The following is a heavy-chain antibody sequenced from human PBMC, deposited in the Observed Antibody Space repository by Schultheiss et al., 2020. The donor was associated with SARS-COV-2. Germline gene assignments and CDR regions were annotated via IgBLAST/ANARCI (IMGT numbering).Heavy chain of an antibody. Sequence: GSLRLSCAASGFTFSSYWMHWVRQAPGKGLVWVSRINSDGSSTSYADSVKGRFTISRDNAKNTLYLQMNSLRAEDTAVYYCARVLAAAGRFYYYYYGMDVWGQGTTVTVSS. CDR2: INSDGSST. V-gene: IGHV3-74*01. J-gene: IGHJ6*02. CDR1: GFTFSSYW. D-gene: IGHD6-13*01. CDR3: ARVLAAAGRFYYYYYGMDV.